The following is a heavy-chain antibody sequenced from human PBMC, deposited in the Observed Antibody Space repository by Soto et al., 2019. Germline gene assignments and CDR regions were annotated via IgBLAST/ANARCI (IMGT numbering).Heavy chain of an antibody. CDR3: ARGYDSSGFGYYFDY. CDR2: IYYSGST. CDR1: GGSISSGDYY. Sequence: PSETLSLTCTVSGGSISSGDYYWSWIRQPPGKGLEWIGYIYYSGSTYYNPSLKSRVTISVDTSKNQFSLKLSSVTAADTAVYYCARGYDSSGFGYYFDYWGQGTLVTVSS. D-gene: IGHD3-22*01. V-gene: IGHV4-30-4*01. J-gene: IGHJ4*02.